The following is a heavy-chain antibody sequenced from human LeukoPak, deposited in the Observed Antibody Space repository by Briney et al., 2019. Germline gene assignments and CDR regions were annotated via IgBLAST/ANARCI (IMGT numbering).Heavy chain of an antibody. CDR3: AKASGRDKTGGFDY. CDR1: GVTLSSYA. Sequence: PGGSLRLSCAASGVTLSSYAMSWARQAPGKGLEWVSGISSSGSGGNTYYADSVKGRFTISRDNSKNTVYLQMNGLRVEDTAIYYCAKASGRDKTGGFDYWGQGTLVAVS. CDR2: ISSSGSGGNT. J-gene: IGHJ4*02. V-gene: IGHV3-23*01. D-gene: IGHD3-10*01.